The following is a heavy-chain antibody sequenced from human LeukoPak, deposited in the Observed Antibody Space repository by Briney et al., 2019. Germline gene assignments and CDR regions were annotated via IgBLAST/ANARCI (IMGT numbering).Heavy chain of an antibody. CDR3: ARGSWRLVRGAASFES. CDR1: GFTFSSYA. Sequence: PGGSLRLSCAASGFTFSSYAMHWVRQAAGKGLEWVAVISYDGDNKYYADSVKGRFTISRDNSKNTLYLLMNSLRAEDTAVYYCARGSWRLVRGAASFESWGQGTLVTVSS. V-gene: IGHV3-30-3*01. CDR2: ISYDGDNK. D-gene: IGHD3-10*01. J-gene: IGHJ4*02.